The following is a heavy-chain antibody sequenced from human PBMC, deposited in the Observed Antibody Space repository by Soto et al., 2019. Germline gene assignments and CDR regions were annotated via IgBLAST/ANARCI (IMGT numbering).Heavy chain of an antibody. V-gene: IGHV1-18*01. CDR1: GYTFTSYG. J-gene: IGHJ5*02. CDR2: ISAYNGNT. Sequence: ASVKVSCKASGYTFTSYGISWVRQAPGQGLEWMGWISAYNGNTNYAQKLQGRVTMTTDTSTSTAYMELRSLRSDDTAVYYCARDSDIVVVVAPYNWFDPWGQGTLVTVS. CDR3: ARDSDIVVVVAPYNWFDP. D-gene: IGHD2-15*01.